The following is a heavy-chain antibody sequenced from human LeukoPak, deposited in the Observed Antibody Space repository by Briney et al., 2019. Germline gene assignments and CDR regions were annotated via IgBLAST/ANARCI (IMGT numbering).Heavy chain of an antibody. J-gene: IGHJ4*02. Sequence: SETLSLTYAVYGGSFSGYYWSWIRQPPGKGLEWIGEINHSGSTNYNPSLRSRVTISVDKSRNQFSLKLSSVTAADTAVYYCARESIAVAGTTYLYYFDYWGQGTLVTVSS. CDR3: ARESIAVAGTTYLYYFDY. CDR1: GGSFSGYY. CDR2: INHSGST. V-gene: IGHV4-34*01. D-gene: IGHD6-19*01.